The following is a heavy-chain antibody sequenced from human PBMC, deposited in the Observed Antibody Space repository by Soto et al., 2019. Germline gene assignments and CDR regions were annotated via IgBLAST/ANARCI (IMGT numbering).Heavy chain of an antibody. Sequence: GGSLRLSCAASGFTFNNYWMLWVRQAPGKGLEWVANIKQDGSERNYLDSVKGRFTISRDNAKKSLYLQMNSLGAEDTAVYYCARDPLRSGNDNGEYWGQGTLVTVSS. CDR1: GFTFNNYW. CDR3: ARDPLRSGNDNGEY. J-gene: IGHJ4*02. CDR2: IKQDGSER. D-gene: IGHD3-10*01. V-gene: IGHV3-7*05.